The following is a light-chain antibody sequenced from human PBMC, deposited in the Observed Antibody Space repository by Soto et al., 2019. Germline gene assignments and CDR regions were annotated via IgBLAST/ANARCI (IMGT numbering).Light chain of an antibody. CDR2: GAS. CDR1: QSFISK. V-gene: IGKV3-15*01. J-gene: IGKJ1*01. Sequence: ETVMTQSPATLSLSPGERATLSCRASQSFISKLVWYQQKPGQAPRFLIYGASTRATGIPARFRGSGSGTEFTLTIDSLQSEDFAVYYCQQYGSSPQTFGQGTKVDIK. CDR3: QQYGSSPQT.